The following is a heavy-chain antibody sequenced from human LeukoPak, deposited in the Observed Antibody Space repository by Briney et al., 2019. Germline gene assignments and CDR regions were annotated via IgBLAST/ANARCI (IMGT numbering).Heavy chain of an antibody. CDR2: FYHGVGT. D-gene: IGHD2-2*01. V-gene: IGHV4-38-2*01. J-gene: IGHJ4*02. Sequence: SETLSLTCAVSGYSISSGYYWGWIRQPPGKGLEWIGSFYHGVGTYYNPSLKSRVTMSVDTSKNQFSLKLSSVTAADTAVYYCARGTTRLCPDYWGQGTLVTVSS. CDR3: ARGTTRLCPDY. CDR1: GYSISSGYY.